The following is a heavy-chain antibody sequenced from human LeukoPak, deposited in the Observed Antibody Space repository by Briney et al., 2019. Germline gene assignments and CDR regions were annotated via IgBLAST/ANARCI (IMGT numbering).Heavy chain of an antibody. CDR3: ARAQNWNYHFDS. D-gene: IGHD1-7*01. V-gene: IGHV3-21*01. Sequence: GGSLRLSCAASGFTFSSYSMNWLRQAPGKALEWVSYISSSSGYIYYADSVKGRFTISRDNAQNSLYLQMNSLSAEDTAVYYCARAQNWNYHFDSWGQGTLVTVSS. CDR1: GFTFSSYS. J-gene: IGHJ4*02. CDR2: ISSSSGYI.